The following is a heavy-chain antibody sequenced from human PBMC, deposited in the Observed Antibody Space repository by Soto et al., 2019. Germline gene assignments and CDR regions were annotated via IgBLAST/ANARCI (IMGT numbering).Heavy chain of an antibody. Sequence: VQLVESGGGLVEPGRSLRLSCTVSGFSFDDYAIHWVRQPPGQALEWVSASPWDGTTAAFADSVKGRFTVSRASAQKSLYRHMTSLRPDDTCFYYCAKVMAAQNWNDPFDSWGQGTLVSVSS. V-gene: IGHV3-9*01. J-gene: IGHJ4*02. CDR2: SPWDGTTA. D-gene: IGHD1-1*01. CDR1: GFSFDDYA. CDR3: AKVMAAQNWNDPFDS.